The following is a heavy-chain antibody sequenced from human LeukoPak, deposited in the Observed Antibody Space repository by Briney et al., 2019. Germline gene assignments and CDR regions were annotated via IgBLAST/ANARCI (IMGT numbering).Heavy chain of an antibody. CDR1: GFTFRSYW. D-gene: IGHD2/OR15-2a*01. J-gene: IGHJ4*02. V-gene: IGHV3-7*01. CDR3: AKYLSRAFDS. Sequence: GESLRLSCAASGFTFRSYWMSWVRQAPGKGLEWLGHINQEASRTDHADSVKGRFTISRDNSRNLLYLHMSSLRAEDTAVYYCAKYLSRAFDSWGQGILVSVSS. CDR2: INQEASRT.